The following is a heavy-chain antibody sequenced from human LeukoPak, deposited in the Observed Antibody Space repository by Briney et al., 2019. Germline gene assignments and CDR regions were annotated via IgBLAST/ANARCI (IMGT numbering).Heavy chain of an antibody. CDR1: GSSFTSYW. V-gene: IGHV5-51*01. CDR2: IYPGDSDT. D-gene: IGHD4-17*01. CDR3: ARARLYGRGPYFDY. J-gene: IGHJ4*02. Sequence: RGESLQISCQGSGSSFTSYWIGWVRQLPGKGLERMGIIYPGDSDTRYSPSFQGQVTISADKSISTAYLQWSSLKASDTAMYYCARARLYGRGPYFDYWGQGTLVTVSS.